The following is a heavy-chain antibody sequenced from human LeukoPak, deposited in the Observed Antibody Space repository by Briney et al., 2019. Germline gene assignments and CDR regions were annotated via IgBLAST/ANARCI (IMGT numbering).Heavy chain of an antibody. V-gene: IGHV3-53*01. CDR1: GFTVDSNY. CDR3: ARGDDSGYYDYFDY. Sequence: GGSLRLSCAASGFTVDSNYLSWVRQAPGKGLEWVSTIYTGGNTYYAASVKGRFTISRDFSKNTVFLHMNSLRAEDTAMYYCARGDDSGYYDYFDYWGQGALVTISS. J-gene: IGHJ4*02. D-gene: IGHD3-22*01. CDR2: IYTGGNT.